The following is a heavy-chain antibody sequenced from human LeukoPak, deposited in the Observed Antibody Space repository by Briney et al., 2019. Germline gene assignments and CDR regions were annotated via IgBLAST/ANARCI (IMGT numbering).Heavy chain of an antibody. V-gene: IGHV3-74*01. D-gene: IGHD5-18*01. J-gene: IGHJ4*02. Sequence: PGGSLRLSCAAPGFTFSSYWMHWVRQAPGKGMVWVSRVISDGSGTLYADSVKGRFTISRDNAKNTLYLQMNSLRAEDTAVYYCTRSSAYSYGLSWGQGTLVTVSS. CDR2: VISDGSGT. CDR3: TRSSAYSYGLS. CDR1: GFTFSSYW.